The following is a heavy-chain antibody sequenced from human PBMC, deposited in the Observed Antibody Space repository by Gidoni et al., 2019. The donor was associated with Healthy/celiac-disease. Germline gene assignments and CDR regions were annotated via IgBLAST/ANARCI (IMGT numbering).Heavy chain of an antibody. Sequence: EVQLVESGGGLIQPGGSVRLSCAASGFTVSSNYMSWVRQAPGKGLEWVSVIYSGVSTYYADSVKGRFTISRDNAKNTLYLKMNSLRAEDTSVYYCARGIDTNFDYWGQGTLVTVSS. V-gene: IGHV3-53*01. CDR1: GFTVSSNY. J-gene: IGHJ4*02. D-gene: IGHD2-15*01. CDR3: ARGIDTNFDY. CDR2: IYSGVST.